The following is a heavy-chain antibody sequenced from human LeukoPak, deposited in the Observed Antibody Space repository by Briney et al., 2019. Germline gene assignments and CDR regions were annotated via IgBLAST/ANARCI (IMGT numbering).Heavy chain of an antibody. V-gene: IGHV4-31*03. D-gene: IGHD3-22*01. CDR1: GGSISSGGYY. CDR3: ARYTYYYDSSGYYYPYTWFDP. J-gene: IGHJ5*02. Sequence: SETLSLTCTVSGGSISSGGYYWSWIRQHPGKGLEWIGYIYYSGSTYYNPSLKSRVTISVYTSKNQFSLKLSSVTAADTAVYYCARYTYYYDSSGYYYPYTWFDPWGQGTLVTVSS. CDR2: IYYSGST.